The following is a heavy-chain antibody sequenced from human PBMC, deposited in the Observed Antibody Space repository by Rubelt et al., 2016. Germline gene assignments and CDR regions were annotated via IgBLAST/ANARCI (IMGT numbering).Heavy chain of an antibody. Sequence: QITLKESGPTLVKPKQTLTLTCTFSGFSLSTSGVGVGWIRQPPGKALEWLALIYWNDDKRYSPSLKSRLTITKDTTKNQVVLTMTKMDPVDTATDYCAHISHLWFGELLSSRWFDPWGQGTLVTVSS. J-gene: IGHJ5*02. CDR2: IYWNDDK. CDR3: AHISHLWFGELLSSRWFDP. CDR1: GFSLSTSGVG. V-gene: IGHV2-5*01. D-gene: IGHD3-10*01.